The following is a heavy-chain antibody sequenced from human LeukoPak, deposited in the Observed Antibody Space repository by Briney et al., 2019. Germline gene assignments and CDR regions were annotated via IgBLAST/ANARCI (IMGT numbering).Heavy chain of an antibody. D-gene: IGHD3-22*01. J-gene: IGHJ3*02. CDR2: IYTSGST. V-gene: IGHV4-4*07. CDR3: ARYYYYYDSSGYLDAFDI. CDR1: GGSISSYY. Sequence: SETLSLTCTVSGGSISSYYWSWIRQPAGKGLEWIGRIYTSGSTNYNPSLKSRVTMSVDTSKNQFSLKLSSVTAADTAVYYCARYYYYYDSSGYLDAFDIWGQGTMVTVSS.